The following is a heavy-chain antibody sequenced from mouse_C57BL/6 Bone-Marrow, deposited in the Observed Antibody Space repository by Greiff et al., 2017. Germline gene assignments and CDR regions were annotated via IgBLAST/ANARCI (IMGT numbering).Heavy chain of an antibody. V-gene: IGHV14-4*01. D-gene: IGHD2-5*01. J-gene: IGHJ3*01. CDR1: GFNIKDDY. Sequence: VQLKQSGAELVRPGASVKLSCTASGFNIKDDYMHWVKQRPEQGLEWIGWIDPENGDTEYASKFQGKATITADTSSNTAYLQLSSLTSEDTAVYYCTHSNYRFAYWGQGTLVTVSA. CDR3: THSNYRFAY. CDR2: IDPENGDT.